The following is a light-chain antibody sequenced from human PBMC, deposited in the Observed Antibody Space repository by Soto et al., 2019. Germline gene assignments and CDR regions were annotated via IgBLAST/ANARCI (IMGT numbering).Light chain of an antibody. CDR1: QGIGNN. CDR3: QQYYSYPWA. Sequence: QSPSSLSTSVGDRVTITCRASQGIGNNLGWYQQKPGKAPKLLIYAASTLQSGVPSRFSGSGSGTDFTLTISCLQSEDFATYYCQQYYSYPWAFGQGTKVDIK. J-gene: IGKJ1*01. CDR2: AAS. V-gene: IGKV1-17*01.